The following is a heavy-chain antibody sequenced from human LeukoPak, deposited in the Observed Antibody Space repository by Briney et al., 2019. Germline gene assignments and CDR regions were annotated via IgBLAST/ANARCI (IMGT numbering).Heavy chain of an antibody. CDR2: MNPNSGNT. D-gene: IGHD6-13*01. V-gene: IGHV1-8*01. J-gene: IGHJ4*02. CDR1: AYTFTGYD. Sequence: ASVKVSCKASAYTFTGYDINSVRQATGQGLEWMGWMNPNSGNTGYAQKFQGRVTMTRNTSISTAYMELSSLRSEDTAAYYCARLVIAAAGTIVDYWGQGTLVTVSS. CDR3: ARLVIAAAGTIVDY.